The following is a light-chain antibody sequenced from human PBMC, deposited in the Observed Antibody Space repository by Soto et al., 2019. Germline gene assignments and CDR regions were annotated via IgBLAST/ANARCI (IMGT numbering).Light chain of an antibody. CDR3: QQYSSLWT. Sequence: EIVMTQSPVTLSVSPGERATLSCRASQSVSSSYLAWYQQKPGQAPRLLIYGASSRATGIPDRFSGSGSGTDFTLTISRLEPEDFAVYYCQQYSSLWTFGQGTKVDIK. J-gene: IGKJ1*01. CDR1: QSVSSSY. V-gene: IGKV3-20*01. CDR2: GAS.